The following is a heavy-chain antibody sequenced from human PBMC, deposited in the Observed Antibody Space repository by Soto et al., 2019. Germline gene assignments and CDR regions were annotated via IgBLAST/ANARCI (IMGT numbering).Heavy chain of an antibody. CDR3: ARLVYDTRLNYMDFDF. CDR2: IFHDGTA. Sequence: QVKLQESGPGLATPSGTLSLTCAVSGVSLTSGNWWTWVRQSPQRGLEYIGEIFHDGTANYYPSFERRVAMSVDTSRNQFSLKLTSVTAADTAVYFCARLVYDTRLNYMDFDFWGPATLVTVSS. CDR1: GVSLTSGNW. V-gene: IGHV4-4*02. J-gene: IGHJ4*02. D-gene: IGHD3-10*01.